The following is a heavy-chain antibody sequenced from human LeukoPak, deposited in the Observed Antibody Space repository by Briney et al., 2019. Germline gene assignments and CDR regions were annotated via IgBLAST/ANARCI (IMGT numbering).Heavy chain of an antibody. Sequence: GGSLRLSCAASGFTFSSYAMSWVRQAPGKGLEWVSAISGSGGSTYYAGSVKGRFTISRDNSKNTLYLQMNSLRAEDTAVYYCAKVGVGATISYYFDYWGQGTLVTVSS. J-gene: IGHJ4*02. CDR2: ISGSGGST. CDR1: GFTFSSYA. V-gene: IGHV3-23*01. D-gene: IGHD1-26*01. CDR3: AKVGVGATISYYFDY.